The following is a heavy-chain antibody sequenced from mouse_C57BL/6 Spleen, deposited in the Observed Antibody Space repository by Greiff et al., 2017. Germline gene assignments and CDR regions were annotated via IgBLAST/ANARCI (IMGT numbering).Heavy chain of an antibody. J-gene: IGHJ4*01. CDR1: GFSLTSYG. Sequence: QVQLKESGPGLVAPSQSLSITCTVSGFSLTSYGVHWVRQPPGKGLEWLVVICSDGSTTYNSALKSRLSISKDNSKSHVFLKMNSLQTDDTAMYYWARQVYDYGYAMDYWGPGTSVTVSS. CDR2: ICSDGST. V-gene: IGHV2-6-1*01. CDR3: ARQVYDYGYAMDY. D-gene: IGHD2-4*01.